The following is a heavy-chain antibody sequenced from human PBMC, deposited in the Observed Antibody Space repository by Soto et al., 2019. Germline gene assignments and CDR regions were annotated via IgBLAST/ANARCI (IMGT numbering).Heavy chain of an antibody. CDR2: IHQSEGT. CDR3: ATRTSIFGVVSFY. CDR1: GDSISNGNW. D-gene: IGHD3-3*01. V-gene: IGHV4-4*02. Sequence: SETLSLTCAVSGDSISNGNWWCWVRQPPGRGLEWVGEIHQSEGTNYNPSLKSRATVSADRSNNQYFLRLNSVTAADTAIYYCATRTSIFGVVSFYWGQGSLVTVSS. J-gene: IGHJ4*02.